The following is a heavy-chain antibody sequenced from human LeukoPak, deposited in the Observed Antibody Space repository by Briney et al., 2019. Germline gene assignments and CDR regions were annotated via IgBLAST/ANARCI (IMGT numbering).Heavy chain of an antibody. CDR2: IYYSGST. D-gene: IGHD6-19*01. Sequence: KASETLSLTCTVSGGSISSGDYYWSWIRQPPGKGLEWIGYIYYSGSTYYNPSLKSRVTISVDTSKNQFSLKLSSVTAADTAVYYCASSIAVAGLSWFDPWGQGTLVTVFS. CDR3: ASSIAVAGLSWFDP. V-gene: IGHV4-30-4*08. CDR1: GGSISSGDYY. J-gene: IGHJ5*02.